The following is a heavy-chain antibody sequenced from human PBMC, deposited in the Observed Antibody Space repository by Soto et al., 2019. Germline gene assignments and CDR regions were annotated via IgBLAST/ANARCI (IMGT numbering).Heavy chain of an antibody. CDR2: IYYSGST. CDR3: ARSARQYNWNPHSQNYYYYYYMDV. CDR1: GGSISSYY. Sequence: SETLSLTCTVSGGSISSYYWSWIRQPPGKGLEWIGYIYYSGSTNYNPSLKSRVTISVETSKNQFSLKLSSVTAADTAVYYCARSARQYNWNPHSQNYYYYYYMDVWGKGTTVTVSS. D-gene: IGHD1-20*01. J-gene: IGHJ6*03. V-gene: IGHV4-59*08.